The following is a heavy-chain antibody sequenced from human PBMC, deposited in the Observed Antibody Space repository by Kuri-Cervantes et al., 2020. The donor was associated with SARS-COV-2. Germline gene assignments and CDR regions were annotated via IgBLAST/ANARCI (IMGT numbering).Heavy chain of an antibody. CDR1: GFTFSNAW. CDR2: IKQDGSEK. D-gene: IGHD6-19*01. Sequence: EALKISCAASGFTFSNAWISWVRQAPGKGLEWVANIKQDGSEKYYVDSVKGRFTISRDNAKDSLYLQMNSLRAEDTAVYYCARGQWLVGYWGQGTLVTVSS. J-gene: IGHJ4*02. CDR3: ARGQWLVGY. V-gene: IGHV3-7*03.